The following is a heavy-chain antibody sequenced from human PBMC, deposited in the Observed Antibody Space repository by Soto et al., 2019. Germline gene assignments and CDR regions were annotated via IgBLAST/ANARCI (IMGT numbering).Heavy chain of an antibody. D-gene: IGHD2-2*01. V-gene: IGHV3-30*18. CDR3: AKDEEGCISTSCYSGYYAMDV. Sequence: QVQLVESGGGVVQPGRSLRLSCAASGFTFSTYGMHWVRQAPGKGLEWVAVVTSDGSDKYYADSVKGRFTISRDNSQNTLYLQMNTLRPEDTALYYCAKDEEGCISTSCYSGYYAMDVWGQGTTVTVSS. CDR2: VTSDGSDK. J-gene: IGHJ6*02. CDR1: GFTFSTYG.